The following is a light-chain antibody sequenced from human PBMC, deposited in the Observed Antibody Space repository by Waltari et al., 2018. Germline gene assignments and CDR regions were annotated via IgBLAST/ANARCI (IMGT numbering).Light chain of an antibody. J-gene: IGKJ4*01. CDR1: QSVTNN. Sequence: EIIMTQSLATLSLSPGERATLSCRASQSVTNNLAWYQQKPGQAPRLLIYGASTRATSIPARISGSGSGTEFTLTISSLQSEDFAFYYCQQYNNWPLTFGGGTKVEIK. CDR2: GAS. V-gene: IGKV3-15*01. CDR3: QQYNNWPLT.